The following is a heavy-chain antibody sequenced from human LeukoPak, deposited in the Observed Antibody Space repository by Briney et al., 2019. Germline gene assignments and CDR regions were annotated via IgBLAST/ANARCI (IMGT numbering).Heavy chain of an antibody. CDR1: GYRFTSYW. CDR2: IYPGDSDT. D-gene: IGHD1-14*01. Sequence: GESLKISCERSGYRFTSYWICWVRQMPGKGLEWMGIIYPGDSDTRYSPSFQGQVTISADKSISTAYLQWSSLKASDTAMYYCARLWTTTTDYWGQGTLVTVSS. CDR3: ARLWTTTTDY. J-gene: IGHJ4*02. V-gene: IGHV5-51*01.